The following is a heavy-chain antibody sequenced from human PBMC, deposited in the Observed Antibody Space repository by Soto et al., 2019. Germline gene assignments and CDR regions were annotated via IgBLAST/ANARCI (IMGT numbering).Heavy chain of an antibody. CDR2: IYHSGDT. V-gene: IGHV4-38-2*01. CDR1: GYSINGGYY. D-gene: IGHD2-21*02. CDR3: GRSDGGY. J-gene: IGHJ1*01. Sequence: KPXETLSLTCSFSGYSINGGYYWVWIRQPPGKGLEWIGRIYHSGDTNYNPSLKSRVTMSADTSKNQFSLNLRSVTAADTAFYYCGRSDGGYWGQGTLVTVYS.